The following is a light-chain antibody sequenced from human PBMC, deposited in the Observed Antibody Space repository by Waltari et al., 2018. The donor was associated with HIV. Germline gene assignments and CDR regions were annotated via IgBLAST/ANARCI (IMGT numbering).Light chain of an antibody. CDR1: SSNFGSGF. Sequence: QSVLTQPPSVSAAPGQKVTISCSGSSSNFGSGFVSWYQHLPGAAPRLLISDNTRRPSWSSNRFSGSESGTSATLGITGLQTGDEADDYCGTWDSSVGAAVFGGGTRLTVL. V-gene: IGLV1-51*01. CDR2: DNT. CDR3: GTWDSSVGAAV. J-gene: IGLJ3*02.